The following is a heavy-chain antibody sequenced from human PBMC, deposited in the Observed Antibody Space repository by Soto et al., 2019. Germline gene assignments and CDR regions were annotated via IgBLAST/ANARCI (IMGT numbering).Heavy chain of an antibody. CDR3: ARSAQGYCSSTSCYHYYYYGMDV. J-gene: IGHJ6*02. CDR1: GNTFTGYY. V-gene: IGHV1-2*04. CDR2: FNPNSGGT. D-gene: IGHD2-2*01. Sequence: ASVKVSWKGSGNTFTGYYMPWGRQAPGQRLEWMGWFNPNSGGTNYAQKFQGWVTMTRDTSISTAYMELSRLRSDDTAVYYCARSAQGYCSSTSCYHYYYYGMDVWGQGTTVTVSS.